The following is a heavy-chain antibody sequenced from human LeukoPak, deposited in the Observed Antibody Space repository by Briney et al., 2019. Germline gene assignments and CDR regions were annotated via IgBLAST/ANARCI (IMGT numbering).Heavy chain of an antibody. D-gene: IGHD3-10*01. Sequence: PSETLSLTCTVSGASISGSRYYWGGIRQPPGRGLEWIGNIYYTGPTYYNASLESRVTISVDTSKNQFSLKLSSVTAADTAVYYCARGYRLWFAGGGYYFDYWGQGTLVTVSS. V-gene: IGHV4-39*07. CDR3: ARGYRLWFAGGGYYFDY. CDR2: IYYTGPT. CDR1: GASISGSRYY. J-gene: IGHJ4*02.